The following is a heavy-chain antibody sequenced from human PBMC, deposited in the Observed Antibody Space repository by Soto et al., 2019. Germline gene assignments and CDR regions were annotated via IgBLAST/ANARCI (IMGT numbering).Heavy chain of an antibody. CDR2: IYSGGST. CDR3: ARELLGVGGAFDI. D-gene: IGHD1-26*01. Sequence: GGSLRLSCAASGFTVSSNYMSWVRQAPGKGLEWVSVIYSGGSTYYADSVKGRFTISRDNSKNTLYLQMNSLRAEDTAVYYCARELLGVGGAFDIWGQGTMVTVSS. V-gene: IGHV3-66*01. J-gene: IGHJ3*02. CDR1: GFTVSSNY.